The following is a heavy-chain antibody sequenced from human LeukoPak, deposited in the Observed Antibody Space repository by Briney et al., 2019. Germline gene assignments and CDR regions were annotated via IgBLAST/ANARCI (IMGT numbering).Heavy chain of an antibody. CDR1: GFTFSSYS. J-gene: IGHJ5*02. D-gene: IGHD3-22*01. CDR3: ARDRTNYYDSSGYYWFDP. Sequence: KSGGSLRLSCAASGFTFSSYSMTWVRQAPGKGLEWVSSISSSSSYIYYADSVKGRFTISRDNAKNSLYLQMNSLRAEDTAVYYCARDRTNYYDSSGYYWFDPWGQGTLVTVSS. V-gene: IGHV3-21*01. CDR2: ISSSSSYI.